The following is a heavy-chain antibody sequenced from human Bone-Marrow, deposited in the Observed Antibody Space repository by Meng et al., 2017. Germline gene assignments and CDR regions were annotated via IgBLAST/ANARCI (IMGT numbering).Heavy chain of an antibody. CDR2: IYYSGST. Sequence: QVQLQQWGPRLVRPSDTLSLTCPVSGGTVSSGSYYWSGIRQPQGKGLEWIGHIYYSGSTNYNPSLKSRVTISVDTSKNQSSLKLSSVTAADTAVYFCARSSTSPASYFFDYWGQGTLVTVSS. D-gene: IGHD6-6*01. V-gene: IGHV4-61*01. J-gene: IGHJ4*02. CDR1: GGTVSSGSYY. CDR3: ARSSTSPASYFFDY.